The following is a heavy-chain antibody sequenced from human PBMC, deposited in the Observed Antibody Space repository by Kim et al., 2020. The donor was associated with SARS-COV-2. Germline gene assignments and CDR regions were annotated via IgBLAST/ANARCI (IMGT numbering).Heavy chain of an antibody. CDR1: GGSFSGYY. J-gene: IGHJ4*02. CDR3: ASSILAAGHY. Sequence: SETLSLTCAVYGGSFSGYYWSWIRQPPGKGLEWIGEINHSGSTNYNPSLKSRVTISVDTSKNQFSLKLSSVTAADTAVYYCASSILAAGHYWGQGTLVTVSS. D-gene: IGHD3-3*02. V-gene: IGHV4-34*01. CDR2: INHSGST.